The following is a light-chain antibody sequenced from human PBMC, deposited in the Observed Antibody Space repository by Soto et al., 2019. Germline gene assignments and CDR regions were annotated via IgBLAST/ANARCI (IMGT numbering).Light chain of an antibody. CDR1: QSIGRW. CDR3: QQYNGYSPWM. J-gene: IGKJ1*01. V-gene: IGKV1-5*01. Sequence: DIQMTQSPSTLSASVRDRVTITCRASQSIGRWLAWYQQKPGKAPKLLIYDASTLESGVPSRFSGSGSGTEFTLTISSLQPDDFATYYCQQYNGYSPWMFGQGTKVDI. CDR2: DAS.